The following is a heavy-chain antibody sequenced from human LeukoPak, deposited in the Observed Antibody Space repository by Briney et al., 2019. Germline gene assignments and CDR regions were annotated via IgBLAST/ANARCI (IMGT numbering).Heavy chain of an antibody. D-gene: IGHD1-7*01. Sequence: SETLSLTCAVYGDSSNIYYWSWIRQSPGKGLEWIAEINHTGSTDYNPSLKSRVTISVDTSKNQFSLKLASVTAADTAVYYCASGRELELPWQWGHETLVTVSS. V-gene: IGHV4-34*01. CDR3: ASGRELELPWQ. CDR2: INHTGST. CDR1: GDSSNIYY. J-gene: IGHJ4*01.